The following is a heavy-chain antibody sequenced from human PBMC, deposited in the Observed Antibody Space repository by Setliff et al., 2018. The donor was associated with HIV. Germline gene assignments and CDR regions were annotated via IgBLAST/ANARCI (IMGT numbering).Heavy chain of an antibody. D-gene: IGHD2-2*01. J-gene: IGHJ6*02. CDR1: GGSFSGYY. CDR2: IIHTGST. V-gene: IGHV4-34*01. Sequence: PSETLSLTCAVYGGSFSGYYWSWIRQLPGKGLEWIGEIIHTGSTNYNPSLKSRVTISVDTSKNQFSLRLSSVTAADTAVYYCARGRSCSSSSCYLVYYYYYGMDVWGHGSTVTVSS. CDR3: ARGRSCSSSSCYLVYYYYYGMDV.